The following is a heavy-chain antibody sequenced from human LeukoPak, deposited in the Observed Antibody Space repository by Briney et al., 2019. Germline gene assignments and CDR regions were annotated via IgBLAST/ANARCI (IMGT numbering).Heavy chain of an antibody. Sequence: GESLRLSCAASGLTFSKYWMTWARQAPGKGLEWVANIRGDGSVKYFLDSVKGRFTISRDNAKNSLSLEMGNLRAEDTAVYYCSRDANYYDSSRHYFDAFDIWGQGTMVTVSS. CDR1: GLTFSKYW. CDR2: IRGDGSVK. J-gene: IGHJ3*02. CDR3: SRDANYYDSSRHYFDAFDI. D-gene: IGHD3-22*01. V-gene: IGHV3-7*01.